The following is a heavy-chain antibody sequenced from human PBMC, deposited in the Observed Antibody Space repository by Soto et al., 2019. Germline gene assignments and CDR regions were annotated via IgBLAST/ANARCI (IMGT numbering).Heavy chain of an antibody. CDR1: GFSLSTSGVG. J-gene: IGHJ4*02. D-gene: IGHD4-17*01. CDR2: IYWDDDK. Sequence: QITLKESGPTLVKPTQTLTPTCTFSGFSLSTSGVGVGWFRQPPGKALEWLALIYWDDDKRYRTSLKSRLTNTKDTCKNQVVLTMTNMDPVDTATYYCAHRPYNGDYGGSFDYWGQGTLVTVSS. CDR3: AHRPYNGDYGGSFDY. V-gene: IGHV2-5*02.